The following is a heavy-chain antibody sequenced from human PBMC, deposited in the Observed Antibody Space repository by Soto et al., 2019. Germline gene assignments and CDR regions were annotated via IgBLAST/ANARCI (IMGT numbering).Heavy chain of an antibody. V-gene: IGHV1-69*13. D-gene: IGHD1-26*01. CDR3: ASTTSPEPFDY. CDR2: IIPIFGTA. Sequence: GASVKVSCKASGGTFSSYAISWVRQAPGQGLEWMGGIIPIFGTANYAQKFQGRVTITADESTSTAYMELSSLRSEDTAVYYCASTTSPEPFDYWGQGTLVTVSS. CDR1: GGTFSSYA. J-gene: IGHJ4*02.